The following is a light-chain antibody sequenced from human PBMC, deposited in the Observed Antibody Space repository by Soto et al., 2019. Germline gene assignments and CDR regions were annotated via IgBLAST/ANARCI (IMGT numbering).Light chain of an antibody. J-gene: IGKJ5*01. CDR2: AVS. Sequence: DIKRTQPPSSLSASVGDRVPISCRASQGIRSFLNWYQQKPGKAPKLLIYAVSSLQSGVPSRFSGSVSGTDFTLTISSLQPEDFATYYCQQSNTIPNTFGQGTRLEIK. CDR1: QGIRSF. V-gene: IGKV1-39*01. CDR3: QQSNTIPNT.